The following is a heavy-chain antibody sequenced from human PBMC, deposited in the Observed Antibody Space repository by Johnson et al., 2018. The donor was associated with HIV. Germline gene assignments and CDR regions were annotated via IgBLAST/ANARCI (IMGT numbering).Heavy chain of an antibody. CDR1: RFTFSSYD. J-gene: IGHJ3*02. D-gene: IGHD1-1*01. CDR2: IGTAGDR. V-gene: IGHV3-13*01. CDR3: ARGGIIHDAFDI. Sequence: VQLVESGGGLVQTGGSLRLSCAASRFTFSSYDLHWVRQATGKGLEWVSAIGTAGDRYYPGSVKGRFTISRDNSKNTLYLQMSSLRAEDTAVYYCARGGIIHDAFDIWGQGTMVTVSS.